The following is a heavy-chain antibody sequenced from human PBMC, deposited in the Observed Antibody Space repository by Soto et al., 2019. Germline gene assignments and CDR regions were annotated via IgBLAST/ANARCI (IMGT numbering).Heavy chain of an antibody. V-gene: IGHV4-31*03. CDR2: IYYSGST. J-gene: IGHJ4*02. Sequence: LSLTCTVSGGSISSGGYYWSWIRQHPGKGLEWIGYIYYSGSTYYNPSLKSRVTISVDTSKNQFSLKLSSVTAADTAVYYCARVLGIYYDSSGYYFDYWGQGTLVTVSS. CDR1: GGSISSGGYY. CDR3: ARVLGIYYDSSGYYFDY. D-gene: IGHD3-22*01.